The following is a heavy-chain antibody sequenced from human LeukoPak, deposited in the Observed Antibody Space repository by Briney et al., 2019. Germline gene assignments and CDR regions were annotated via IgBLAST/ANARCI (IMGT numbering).Heavy chain of an antibody. J-gene: IGHJ3*02. CDR2: IYTSGST. V-gene: IGHV4-61*02. CDR1: GGSISSGNYY. Sequence: SETLSLTCTVFGGSISSGNYYWSWIRQPAGKGLEWIGRIYTSGSTNYNPSLKSRVIISVDTSKNQFSLKLSSVTAADTAVYYCARGDDYNWNGGFAFDIWGQGTMVTVSS. D-gene: IGHD1-20*01. CDR3: ARGDDYNWNGGFAFDI.